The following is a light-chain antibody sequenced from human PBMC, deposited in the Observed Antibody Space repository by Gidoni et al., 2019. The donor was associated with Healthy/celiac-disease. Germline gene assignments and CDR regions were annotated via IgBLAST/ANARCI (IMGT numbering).Light chain of an antibody. J-gene: IGKJ2*01. CDR1: QSVSSSY. Sequence: EIVLTPSPGTLSLSSGERATLSCRASQSVSSSYLAWYQQKPGQAPRLLIYGASSRATGIPERFSGSGSGTDFTLTISRLEPEDVAVYYCQQYGSSPPYTFGQGTKLEIK. CDR2: GAS. V-gene: IGKV3-20*01. CDR3: QQYGSSPPYT.